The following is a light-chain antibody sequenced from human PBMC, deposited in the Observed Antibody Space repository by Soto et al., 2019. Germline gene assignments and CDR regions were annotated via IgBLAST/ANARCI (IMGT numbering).Light chain of an antibody. J-gene: IGLJ2*01. Sequence: QSALTQPASVSGSPGQSIAISCTGTSSNIGTNTVNWYQLLPRTAPKLLIYSNDQRPSGVPDRFSGSKSGTSASLAISGLQSEDEADYYCAAWDDSLSGVVFGGGTKLTVL. CDR2: SND. CDR3: AAWDDSLSGVV. V-gene: IGLV1-44*01. CDR1: SSNIGTNT.